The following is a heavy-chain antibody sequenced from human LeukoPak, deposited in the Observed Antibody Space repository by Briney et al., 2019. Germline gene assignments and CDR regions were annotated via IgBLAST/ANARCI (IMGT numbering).Heavy chain of an antibody. J-gene: IGHJ4*02. CDR2: INWNGGST. CDR3: ARDSGGAIDY. D-gene: IGHD1-26*01. CDR1: GFTFDNYA. V-gene: IGHV3-20*04. Sequence: GGSLGLSCAASGFTFDNYAWSWARQPPGKGLKWVSGINWNGGSTGYADSVKGGFTISRDNAKNSLYLQMNSLRAEDTALYYCARDSGGAIDYWGQGTLVTVSS.